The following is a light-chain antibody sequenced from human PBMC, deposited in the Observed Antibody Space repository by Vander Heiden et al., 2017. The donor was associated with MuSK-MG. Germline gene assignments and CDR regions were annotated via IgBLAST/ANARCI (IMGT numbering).Light chain of an antibody. J-gene: IGKJ2*01. CDR2: AAS. Sequence: AIRLTQFPSLLSASTRERVSISCRMSQGISSYLAWYQQKPGKAPELLIYAASTLQSGVPSRFSGRGAGTDFTLTISCLQAEDFATYYCQQYYSSPYTFGQGTKLEIK. V-gene: IGKV1D-8*02. CDR3: QQYYSSPYT. CDR1: QGISSY.